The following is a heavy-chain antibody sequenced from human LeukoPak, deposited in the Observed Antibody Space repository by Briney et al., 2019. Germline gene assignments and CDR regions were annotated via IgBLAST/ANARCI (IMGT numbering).Heavy chain of an antibody. V-gene: IGHV3-53*01. Sequence: GGSLRLSCTVSGFTVSSNSMSWVRQAPGKGLEWVSFIYSGGNTLYSDSVKGRFTISRDNSKNTLYLQMNSLRAEDTAVYYCARRAGDYSHPYDYWGQGTLVTVSS. J-gene: IGHJ4*02. CDR2: IYSGGNT. D-gene: IGHD3-22*01. CDR3: ARRAGDYSHPYDY. CDR1: GFTVSSNS.